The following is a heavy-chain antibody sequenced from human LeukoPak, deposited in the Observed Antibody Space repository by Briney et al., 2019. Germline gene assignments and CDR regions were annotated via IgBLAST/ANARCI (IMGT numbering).Heavy chain of an antibody. J-gene: IGHJ2*01. CDR1: GYTFTSYG. CDR3: ARGYSSGWYSGWYFDL. V-gene: IGHV1-18*01. CDR2: ISAYNGNT. D-gene: IGHD6-19*01. Sequence: ASVKVSCNASGYTFTSYGISWVRQAPGQGLEWMGWISAYNGNTNYAQKLQGRVTMTTDTSTSTAYMELRSLRSDDTAVYYCARGYSSGWYSGWYFDLWGRGTLVTVSS.